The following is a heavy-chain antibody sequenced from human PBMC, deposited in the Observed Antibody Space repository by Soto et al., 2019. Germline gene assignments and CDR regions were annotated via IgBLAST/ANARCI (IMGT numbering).Heavy chain of an antibody. V-gene: IGHV4-30-4*08. CDR2: IYYSGST. J-gene: IGHJ4*02. Sequence: SETLSLTCTVSGASISDFHWSWIRQPPGKGLEWIGYIYYSGSTYYNPSLKSRVTISVDTSKNQFSLKLSSVTAADTAVYYCARDPIVVVPAAQAPASDYWGQGTLVTVSS. CDR1: GASISDFH. D-gene: IGHD2-2*01. CDR3: ARDPIVVVPAAQAPASDY.